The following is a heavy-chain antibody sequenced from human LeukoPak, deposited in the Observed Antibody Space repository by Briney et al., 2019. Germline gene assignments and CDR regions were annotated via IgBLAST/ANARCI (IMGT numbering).Heavy chain of an antibody. CDR1: GFTFSSYA. V-gene: IGHV3-30-3*01. CDR3: ARDSLYGSGSYYGY. CDR2: ISYDGGNK. J-gene: IGHJ4*02. D-gene: IGHD3-10*01. Sequence: GGSLRLSCAASGFTFSSYAMRWVRQAPGKGLEWVAVISYDGGNKYYADSVKGRFTISRDNSKNTLYLQMNSLRAEDTAVYYCARDSLYGSGSYYGYWGQGTLVTVSS.